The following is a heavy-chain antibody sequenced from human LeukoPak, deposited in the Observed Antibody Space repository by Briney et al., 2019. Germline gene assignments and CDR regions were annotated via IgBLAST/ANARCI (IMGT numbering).Heavy chain of an antibody. V-gene: IGHV3-43D*03. Sequence: TGGSLRLSCAASGFTFDDYAMHWARQAPGKGLEWVSLISWDGGSTHYADSVKGRFTISRDNSKNSLYLQMNSLRAEDTALYYCAKDTVASTGPHSRGHFDYWGQGTLVTVSS. J-gene: IGHJ4*02. D-gene: IGHD1-14*01. CDR3: AKDTVASTGPHSRGHFDY. CDR2: ISWDGGST. CDR1: GFTFDDYA.